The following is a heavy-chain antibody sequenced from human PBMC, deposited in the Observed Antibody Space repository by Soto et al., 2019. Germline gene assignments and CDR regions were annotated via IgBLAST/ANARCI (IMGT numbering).Heavy chain of an antibody. CDR2: ISGSSTYI. CDR1: GFTFSYYS. V-gene: IGHV3-21*01. J-gene: IGHJ4*02. CDR3: ARGDGTGLYNSGWSPRY. Sequence: EVQLVESGGGLVKPGESLRVSCAASGFTFSYYSLHWVRQAPGKGLEWVSSISGSSTYIYYADRVKGWFTISRDNAKNSLYLRMDSLRAEDTAVYYCARGDGTGLYNSGWSPRYWGQGTLVTVSS. D-gene: IGHD6-19*01.